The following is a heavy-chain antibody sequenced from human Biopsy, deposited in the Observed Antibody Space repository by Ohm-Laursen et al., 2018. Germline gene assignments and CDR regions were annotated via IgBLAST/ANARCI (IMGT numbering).Heavy chain of an antibody. V-gene: IGHV1-69*01. CDR3: VGGQRGPPIGVTVPGDAFDL. D-gene: IGHD2/OR15-2a*01. CDR2: RIPYFNTT. CDR1: GATFDTYS. Sequence: GSSVKVSCNASGATFDTYSFGCARQAPGHGLEWMGGRIPYFNTTYYARNFQDRAVITADRSARTIDMQLSGLRPDDTAVYYCVGGQRGPPIGVTVPGDAFDLWGPGTMVTVSP. J-gene: IGHJ3*01.